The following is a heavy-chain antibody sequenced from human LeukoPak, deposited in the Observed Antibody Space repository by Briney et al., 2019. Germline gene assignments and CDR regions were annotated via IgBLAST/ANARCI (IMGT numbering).Heavy chain of an antibody. V-gene: IGHV4-31*03. Sequence: SETLSLTCTVSGGSISSGGYYWSWIRQHPGKGLEWIGYIYYSGSTYYNPSLKSRVAISVDTSKNQFSLKLSSVTAADTAVYYCARGTGRLRSFDYWGQGTLVTVSS. D-gene: IGHD5-12*01. CDR2: IYYSGST. CDR1: GGSISSGGYY. J-gene: IGHJ4*02. CDR3: ARGTGRLRSFDY.